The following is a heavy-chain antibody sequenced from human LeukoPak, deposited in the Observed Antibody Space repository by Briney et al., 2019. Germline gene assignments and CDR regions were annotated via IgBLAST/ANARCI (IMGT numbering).Heavy chain of an antibody. CDR3: ATTNPNFLTDPPDY. V-gene: IGHV1-18*01. CDR1: GYTFTSYD. CDR2: ISAYNGNT. D-gene: IGHD3/OR15-3a*01. J-gene: IGHJ4*02. Sequence: ASVKVSCKASGYTFTSYDINWVRQAPGQGLEWMGWISAYNGNTNYAQKLQGRVTMTTDTSTSTAYMELRSLRSDDTAVYYCATTNPNFLTDPPDYWGQGTLVTVSS.